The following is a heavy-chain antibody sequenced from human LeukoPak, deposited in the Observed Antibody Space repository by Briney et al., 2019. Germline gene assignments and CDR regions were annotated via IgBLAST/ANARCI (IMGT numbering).Heavy chain of an antibody. Sequence: SETLSLTCAVYGGSFSGYYWSWIRQPPGKGLEWIGEINHSGSTNYNPSLKSRVTISVDTSKNQFSLKLSSVTAADTGVYYCARGLITMVRGVTKKGDYFDYWGQGTLVTVSS. CDR2: INHSGST. CDR3: ARGLITMVRGVTKKGDYFDY. V-gene: IGHV4-34*01. J-gene: IGHJ4*02. D-gene: IGHD3-10*01. CDR1: GGSFSGYY.